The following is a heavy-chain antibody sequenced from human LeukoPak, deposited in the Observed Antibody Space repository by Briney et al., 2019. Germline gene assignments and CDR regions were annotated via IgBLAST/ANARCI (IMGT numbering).Heavy chain of an antibody. CDR1: GFMFRSYW. CDR3: ARVRPAISY. D-gene: IGHD3-3*02. CDR2: IKEDGSEK. J-gene: IGHJ4*02. Sequence: GGSLRLSCGASGFMFRSYWMSWVRQARGKELAWVANIKEDGSEKHHVDSVKGRFTISRDNAKNSLYLQMNSLRAEDTAVYYCARVRPAISYWGQGTLVTVSS. V-gene: IGHV3-7*01.